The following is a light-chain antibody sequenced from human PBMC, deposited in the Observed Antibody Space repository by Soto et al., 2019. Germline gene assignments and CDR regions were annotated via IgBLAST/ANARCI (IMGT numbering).Light chain of an antibody. CDR3: QHYGSSPWT. CDR1: QSVSSYY. V-gene: IGKV3-20*01. J-gene: IGKJ1*01. Sequence: EIVLTQSPGTLSLSPGEKATLSCRASQSVSSYYLAWFQQKSGQAPRLLIYGASSRATGIPDRFSGSGSGTDFTLTISRLEPEDFAVYHCQHYGSSPWTFGQGTKVEVK. CDR2: GAS.